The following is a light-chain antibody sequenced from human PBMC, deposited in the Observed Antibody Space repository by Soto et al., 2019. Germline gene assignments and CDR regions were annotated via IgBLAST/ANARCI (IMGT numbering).Light chain of an antibody. CDR1: QGLVYSDGNIY. J-gene: IGKJ5*01. Sequence: DVVMTQSPLSLPVTLGQPASISCRSSQGLVYSDGNIYVNWLQQRPGQSPRRLIYQVSNRDSGVPDRFSGSGAGTDFTLKISRVEAEDVGVYYCMQGTHWPIAFGQGTRLEIK. CDR3: MQGTHWPIA. V-gene: IGKV2-30*01. CDR2: QVS.